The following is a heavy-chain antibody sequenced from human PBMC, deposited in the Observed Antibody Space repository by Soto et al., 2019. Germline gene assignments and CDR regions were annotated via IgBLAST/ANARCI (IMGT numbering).Heavy chain of an antibody. J-gene: IGHJ6*02. Sequence: SETLSLTCTVSGGSISSSSYYWGWIRQPPGKGLEWIGSIYYSGSTCYNPSLKSRVTISVDTSKNQFSLKLSSVTAADTAVYYCARRIRYYYYYGMDVWGQGTTVTVSS. CDR3: ARRIRYYYYYGMDV. V-gene: IGHV4-39*01. CDR2: IYYSGST. CDR1: GGSISSSSYY.